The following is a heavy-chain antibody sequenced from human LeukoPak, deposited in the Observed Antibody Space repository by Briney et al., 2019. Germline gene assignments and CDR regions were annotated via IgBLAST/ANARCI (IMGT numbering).Heavy chain of an antibody. CDR1: GFTLKNVY. D-gene: IGHD1-14*01. J-gene: IGHJ4*02. V-gene: IGHV3-15*01. CDR2: IKSITDGATT. CDR3: TWYGQTYGQGRDC. Sequence: NPGGSLRLSCSTSGFTLKNVYMSWVRQAPGKGLEWVGRIKSITDGATTDYAAPVKDRFSISRDDSRNRLYLQMNSLKIEDTAVYYCTWYGQTYGQGRDCWGQGTLVTVSS.